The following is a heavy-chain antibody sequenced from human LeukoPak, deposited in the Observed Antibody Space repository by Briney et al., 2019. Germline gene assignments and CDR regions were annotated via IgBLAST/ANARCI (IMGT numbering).Heavy chain of an antibody. CDR1: GFTFSSYG. CDR3: APDPNKWLRNY. D-gene: IGHD5-12*01. J-gene: IGHJ4*02. V-gene: IGHV3-33*01. Sequence: PGGSLRLSCAASGFTFSSYGMHWVRQAPGKGLEWVAVIWYDGSNKYYADSVKGRLTISRDNSKNTLYLQMNSLRAEDTAVYYCAPDPNKWLRNYWGQGTLVTVSS. CDR2: IWYDGSNK.